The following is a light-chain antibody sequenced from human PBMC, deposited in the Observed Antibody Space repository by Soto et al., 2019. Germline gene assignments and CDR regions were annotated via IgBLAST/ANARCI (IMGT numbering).Light chain of an antibody. J-gene: IGLJ2*01. CDR1: RSNIGSNY. CDR3: TSWDDSLYHVV. CDR2: RNN. Sequence: QSVLTQPPSASGTLGQRVTFSCSGGRSNIGSNYVFWYQQFPGTAPKLLIYRNNQRPSGVPDRFSGSKSGTSASLAISGLRSEDEADYYCTSWDDSLYHVVFGGGTKLTVL. V-gene: IGLV1-47*01.